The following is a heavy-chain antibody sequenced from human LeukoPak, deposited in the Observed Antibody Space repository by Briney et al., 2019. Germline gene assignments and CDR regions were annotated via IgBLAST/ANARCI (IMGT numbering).Heavy chain of an antibody. V-gene: IGHV1-2*02. Sequence: ASVKVSCKASGYSFTAAYNIHWLRPAPGQGPEFMGWINPSSGDTRYAQKFQGRVTVTRDTVISTAYMELSSLTSDDTAVYYCARDPRGTYDYWGQGTLVTVSS. CDR1: GYSFTAAYN. CDR3: ARDPRGTYDY. D-gene: IGHD5-12*01. J-gene: IGHJ4*02. CDR2: INPSSGDT.